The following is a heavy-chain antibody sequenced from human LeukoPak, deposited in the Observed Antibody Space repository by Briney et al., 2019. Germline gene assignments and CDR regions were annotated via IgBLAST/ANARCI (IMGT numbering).Heavy chain of an antibody. J-gene: IGHJ6*03. CDR2: IYHSGST. Sequence: SETLSLTCAVSGYSISSGYYWGWIRQPPGKGLEWIGSIYHSGSTYYNPSLKSRVTISVDTSKNQFSLKPSSVTAADTAVYYCAAGSSSTEPLLYYYYYMDVWGKGTTVTVSS. D-gene: IGHD6-6*01. CDR3: AAGSSSTEPLLYYYYYMDV. CDR1: GYSISSGYY. V-gene: IGHV4-38-2*01.